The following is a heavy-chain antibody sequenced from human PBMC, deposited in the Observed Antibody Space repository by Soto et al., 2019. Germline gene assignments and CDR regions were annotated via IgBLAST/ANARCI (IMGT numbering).Heavy chain of an antibody. V-gene: IGHV3-73*02. CDR1: GFTFSGSA. CDR2: IRSKTNDYAT. Sequence: EVQLVESGGGLVQPGGSIKLSCAASGFTFSGSAMHWVRQASGKGLEWVGRIRSKTNDYATAYAASVKGRFTISRDDSKNTAYLQMNSLKTEDTAVYYCTRHGTGSSWMDWYFDVWGRGTLVTVSS. CDR3: TRHGTGSSWMDWYFDV. J-gene: IGHJ2*01. D-gene: IGHD6-13*01.